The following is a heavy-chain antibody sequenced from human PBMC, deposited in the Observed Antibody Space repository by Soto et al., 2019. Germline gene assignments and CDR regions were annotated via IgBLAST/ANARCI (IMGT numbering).Heavy chain of an antibody. V-gene: IGHV3-33*06. Sequence: GGSLRLSCATSGFTFSSYGMHWVRQAPGKGLEWVAVIRYDGSNTYYADSVKGRFTISRDNSKNTLYLQMNSLRAEDTAVYYCAKRGSSSYFDYWGQGTLVTVSS. D-gene: IGHD6-13*01. J-gene: IGHJ4*02. CDR3: AKRGSSSYFDY. CDR2: IRYDGSNT. CDR1: GFTFSSYG.